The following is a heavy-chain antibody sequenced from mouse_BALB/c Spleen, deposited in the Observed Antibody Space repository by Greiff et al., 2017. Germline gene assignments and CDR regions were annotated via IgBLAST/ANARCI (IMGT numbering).Heavy chain of an antibody. D-gene: IGHD2-4*01. CDR3: ARDDCDGGFAY. J-gene: IGHJ3*01. V-gene: IGHV14-3*02. CDR1: GFNIKDTY. Sequence: EVQLQQSGAELVKPGASVKLSCTASGFNIKDTYMHWVKQRPEQGLEWIGRIDPANGNTKYDPKFQGKATITADTSSNTAYLQLSSLTSEDTAVYYCARDDCDGGFAYWGQGTLVTVSA. CDR2: IDPANGNT.